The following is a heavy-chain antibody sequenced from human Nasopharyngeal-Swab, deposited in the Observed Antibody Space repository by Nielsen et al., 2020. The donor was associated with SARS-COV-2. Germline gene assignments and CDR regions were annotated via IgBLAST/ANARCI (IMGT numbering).Heavy chain of an antibody. J-gene: IGHJ2*01. V-gene: IGHV4-59*13. D-gene: IGHD5-24*01. Sequence: GSLRLSCTVSGGSISSYSWSWIRQPPGKGLEWIGYIYYSGSTNYNPSLKSRVTISVDTSKNQFSLKLGSVTAADTAVYYCARGGVGDGYKDWYFDLWGRGTLGTVSS. CDR1: GGSISSYS. CDR3: ARGGVGDGYKDWYFDL. CDR2: IYYSGST.